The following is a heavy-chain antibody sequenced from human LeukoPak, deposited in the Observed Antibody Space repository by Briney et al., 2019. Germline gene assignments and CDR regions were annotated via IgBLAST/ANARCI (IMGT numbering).Heavy chain of an antibody. CDR3: AREGKMAPTRYFDY. D-gene: IGHD5-24*01. J-gene: IGHJ4*02. CDR2: MSPNSGNT. Sequence: ASVKVSCKASGYTFTSYDINWVRQAPGQGLEWMGWMSPNSGNTGYAQKFQGRVTMTRNTSISTAYMELSSLRSEDTAVYYCAREGKMAPTRYFDYWGQGTLVTVSS. CDR1: GYTFTSYD. V-gene: IGHV1-8*01.